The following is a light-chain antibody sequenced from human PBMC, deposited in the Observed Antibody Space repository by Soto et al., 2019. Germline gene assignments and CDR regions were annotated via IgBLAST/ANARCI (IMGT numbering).Light chain of an antibody. V-gene: IGKV1-33*01. CDR3: QQYDNPPFT. Sequence: DIQMTQSPSSLSASVGDRVTITCQASQDISNYLNWYQQKPGKAPKLLIYDASNLETGVPSRFSGSGSGTDFTFTISSLQPEDIATYYCQQYDNPPFTFSPGTKVDIK. CDR1: QDISNY. CDR2: DAS. J-gene: IGKJ3*01.